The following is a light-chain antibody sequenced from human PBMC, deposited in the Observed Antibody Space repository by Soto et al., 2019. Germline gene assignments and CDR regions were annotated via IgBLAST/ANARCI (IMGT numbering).Light chain of an antibody. CDR2: GAS. V-gene: IGKV3-20*01. Sequence: EIVLTQSPGTLSLSPGERATLSCRASQSVSSSYLAWYQQKPGQAPRLLIYGASSRATGIPDRFSGSGSGTDFTLTISRLEPEDFAVYYCQQYGSSLLFTFDPGTKVDIK. CDR1: QSVSSSY. CDR3: QQYGSSLLFT. J-gene: IGKJ3*01.